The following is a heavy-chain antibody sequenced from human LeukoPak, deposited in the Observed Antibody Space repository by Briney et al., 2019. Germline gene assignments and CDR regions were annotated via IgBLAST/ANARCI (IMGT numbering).Heavy chain of an antibody. V-gene: IGHV1-18*01. J-gene: IGHJ6*03. CDR3: ARGRKQLVLYYYYYYMDV. D-gene: IGHD6-6*01. CDR1: GYTFTSYG. CDR2: ISAYNGNT. Sequence: ASVKVSCKASGYTFTSYGISWVRQAPGQGLEWMGWISAYNGNTNYAQKLQGRVTMTTDTSTSTAYMELRSLRSDDTAVYYCARGRKQLVLYYYYYYMDVWGKGTTVTVSS.